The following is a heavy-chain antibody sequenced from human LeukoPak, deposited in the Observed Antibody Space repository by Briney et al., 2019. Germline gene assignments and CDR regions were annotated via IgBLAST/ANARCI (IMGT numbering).Heavy chain of an antibody. CDR3: ARDKCGGGCWAWFDP. D-gene: IGHD2-21*02. V-gene: IGHV1-2*02. Sequence: ASVKVSCKTSGYAFTGYYIHWVRQAPGQGLEWMGWINVNGGGTKYAEKFQGRVTMTRDTSISTAYMELSSLRSDDTAVYYCARDKCGGGCWAWFDPWGQGTLVIVSS. J-gene: IGHJ5*02. CDR2: INVNGGGT. CDR1: GYAFTGYY.